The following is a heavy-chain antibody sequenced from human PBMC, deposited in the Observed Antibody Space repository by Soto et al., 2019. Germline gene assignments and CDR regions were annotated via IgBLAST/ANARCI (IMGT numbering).Heavy chain of an antibody. J-gene: IGHJ4*02. Sequence: SETLSLTCAVSGGSISSGGYSWSWIRQPPGKGLEWIGYIYHSGSTYYNPSLKSRVTISVDRSKNQFSLKLSSVTAADTAVYYCARGGIQLWLRFDYWGQGTLVTVSS. CDR2: IYHSGST. V-gene: IGHV4-30-2*01. CDR3: ARGGIQLWLRFDY. D-gene: IGHD5-18*01. CDR1: GGSISSGGYS.